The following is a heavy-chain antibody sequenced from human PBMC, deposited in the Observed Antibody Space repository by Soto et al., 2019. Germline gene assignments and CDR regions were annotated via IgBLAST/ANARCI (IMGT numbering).Heavy chain of an antibody. D-gene: IGHD3-10*01. CDR2: IIPLFGTA. CDR3: ARVSYYGSGTYNWFDP. Sequence: VQLVQSGAEVKKPGSSVKVSCTASGGTFRSYALSWVRQAPGQGLEWLGGIIPLFGTANYAQKFQGRVTITADESTSTAYMDLSSLRSDDTAVYYCARVSYYGSGTYNWFDPWGQGTLVTVSS. J-gene: IGHJ5*02. CDR1: GGTFRSYA. V-gene: IGHV1-69*01.